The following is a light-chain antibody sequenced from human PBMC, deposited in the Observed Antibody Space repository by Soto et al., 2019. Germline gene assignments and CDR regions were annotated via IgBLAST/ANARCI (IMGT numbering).Light chain of an antibody. V-gene: IGLV1-47*01. CDR3: AAWDDSLSGPV. J-gene: IGLJ2*01. Sequence: QSVLTQPPSASGTPGQRVTISCSGSTSSIGSNYVYWYQQLPGTAPKLLIYSTDKRPSGVPDRFSGSKSGTSASLAISGLRSEDEADYYCAAWDDSLSGPVFGGGTKLTVL. CDR1: TSSIGSNY. CDR2: STD.